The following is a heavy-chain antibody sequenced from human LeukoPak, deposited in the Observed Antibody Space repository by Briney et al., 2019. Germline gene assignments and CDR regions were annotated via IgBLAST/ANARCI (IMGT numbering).Heavy chain of an antibody. D-gene: IGHD1-26*01. J-gene: IGHJ4*02. V-gene: IGHV3-73*01. CDR2: IRSKANNYAT. Sequence: GGSLRLSCAASGFTFSGSTMYWVRQASRKGLEWVGHIRSKANNYATGYAASLKGRFTISRDDSKNTAYLHMNSLKTEDTAAYYCIRLGDYSGNYCTGYWGQGTLVTVSS. CDR1: GFTFSGST. CDR3: IRLGDYSGNYCTGY.